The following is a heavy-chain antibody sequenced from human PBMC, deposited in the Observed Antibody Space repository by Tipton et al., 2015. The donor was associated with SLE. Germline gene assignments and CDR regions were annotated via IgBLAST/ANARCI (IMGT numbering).Heavy chain of an antibody. Sequence: LRLSCTVSGGSITTTPYYWGWIRQSPEKGLEWIGSTHYSGTTYYNPSLESRVTMSMDTSKNQFSLKLSSVTAADTAVYYCARGLAMVRGDSMDYWGQGTLVTVSS. CDR1: GGSITTTPYY. CDR2: THYSGTT. V-gene: IGHV4-39*01. D-gene: IGHD3-10*01. CDR3: ARGLAMVRGDSMDY. J-gene: IGHJ4*02.